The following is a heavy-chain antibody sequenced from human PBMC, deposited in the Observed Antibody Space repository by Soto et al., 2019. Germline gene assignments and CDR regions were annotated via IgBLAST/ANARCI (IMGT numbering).Heavy chain of an antibody. Sequence: QPGGSLRLSCAASGFTFSSYAMSWVRQAPGKGLEWVSAISGSGGSTYYADSVKGRFTISRDNSKNTLYLQMNSLRAEDTAVYYCAKDGGDYDILTGTTPHERPYYYYGMDVWGQGTTVTVSS. CDR2: ISGSGGST. CDR3: AKDGGDYDILTGTTPHERPYYYYGMDV. D-gene: IGHD3-9*01. CDR1: GFTFSSYA. J-gene: IGHJ6*02. V-gene: IGHV3-23*01.